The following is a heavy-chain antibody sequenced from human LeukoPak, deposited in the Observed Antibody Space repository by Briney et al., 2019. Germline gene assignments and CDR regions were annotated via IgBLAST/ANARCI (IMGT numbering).Heavy chain of an antibody. CDR1: GGPISSYY. J-gene: IGHJ4*02. CDR2: IYYSGST. V-gene: IGHV4-59*01. D-gene: IGHD3-22*01. Sequence: SETLSLTCTVSGGPISSYYWSWIRQPPGKGLEWIGYIYYSGSTNYNPSLKSRVTISVDTSKNQFSLKLSSVTAADTAVYYCARVRWYYYDSSGYSFDYWGQGTLVTVSS. CDR3: ARVRWYYYDSSGYSFDY.